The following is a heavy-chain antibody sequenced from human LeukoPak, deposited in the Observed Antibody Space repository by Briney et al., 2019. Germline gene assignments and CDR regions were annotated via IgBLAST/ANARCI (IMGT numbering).Heavy chain of an antibody. Sequence: PGRSLRLSCAASGFTFSNYAMHWVRQAPGKGLEGVAVISYYGRNKQYADSAKRRFTISRDNSKNTLYLQTNSLRAEDTAIYYCARGQFRLHSYDGSTFDYWGQGTMVSVSS. J-gene: IGHJ4*02. D-gene: IGHD3-22*01. CDR1: GFTFSNYA. CDR2: ISYYGRNK. CDR3: ARGQFRLHSYDGSTFDY. V-gene: IGHV3-30*04.